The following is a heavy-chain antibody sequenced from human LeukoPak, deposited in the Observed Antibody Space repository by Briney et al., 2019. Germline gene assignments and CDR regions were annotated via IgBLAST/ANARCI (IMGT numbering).Heavy chain of an antibody. CDR1: GFRLSSYA. CDR2: TSGGGGST. J-gene: IGHJ4*02. V-gene: IGHV3-23*01. CDR3: AKGKDC. Sequence: GGSLRLSCAASGFRLSSYAMSWVRQAPGKGLEWVSATSGGGGSTYYADSAKGRFTISRDNSKNTLYLQMNSLRADDTAVYYCAKGKDCWGQGTLVTVSS.